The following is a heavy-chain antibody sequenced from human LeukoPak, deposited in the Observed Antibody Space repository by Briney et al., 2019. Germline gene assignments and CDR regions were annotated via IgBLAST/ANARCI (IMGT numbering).Heavy chain of an antibody. J-gene: IGHJ1*01. CDR2: INADNGNT. CDR3: AREAGTNWIFGEYFPF. CDR1: GYTFNSHP. Sequence: ASMKVSCKASGYTFNSHPMHWVRQAPGQRLEWMRWINADNGNTRYSQKLQGRVTITRDTSANTAYMELSGLRSDDTAVYYCAREAGTNWIFGEYFPFWGQGTLVTVSA. V-gene: IGHV1-3*01. D-gene: IGHD1-1*01.